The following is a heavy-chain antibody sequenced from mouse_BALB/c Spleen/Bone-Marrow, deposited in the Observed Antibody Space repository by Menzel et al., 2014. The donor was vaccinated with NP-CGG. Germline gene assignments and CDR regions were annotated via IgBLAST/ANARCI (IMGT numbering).Heavy chain of an antibody. V-gene: IGHV1S81*02. D-gene: IGHD1-1*02. CDR1: GYTFTSYW. J-gene: IGHJ2*01. Sequence: VKLQESGAELVKPGASVKLSCKASGYTFTSYWMHWVKQRPGQGLEWIGEIDPSTGRTDYNKKFKSQATLTVDKSSSTAYMHLSSLTSEDSAVYYCARINGHDYWGQGTTLTVSS. CDR2: IDPSTGRT. CDR3: ARINGHDY.